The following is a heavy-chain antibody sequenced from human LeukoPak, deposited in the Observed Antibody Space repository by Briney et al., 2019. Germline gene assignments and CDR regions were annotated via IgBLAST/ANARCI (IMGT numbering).Heavy chain of an antibody. J-gene: IGHJ4*02. CDR2: MNPNSGNT. CDR3: ARGLTPIDY. CDR1: GYTFSTYD. Sequence: ASVTVSCTASGYTFSTYDINWVRQATGQGLEWMGWMNPNSGNTDYAQKFQGRVTITRNTSISTAYMELSSLTSEDTAVYYCARGLTPIDYWGQGTLVTVSS. V-gene: IGHV1-8*03.